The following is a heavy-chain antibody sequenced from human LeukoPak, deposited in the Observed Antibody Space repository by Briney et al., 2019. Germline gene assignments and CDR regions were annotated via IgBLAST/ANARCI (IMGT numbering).Heavy chain of an antibody. V-gene: IGHV3-23*01. D-gene: IGHD3-10*01. CDR1: GFTFSDYY. CDR3: AKVDGSGSYRYY. CDR2: ISGSGGST. Sequence: PGGSLRLSCAASGFTFSDYYMSWVRQAPGKGLEWVSAISGSGGSTYYADSVKGRFTISRDNSKNTLYLQMNSLRAEDTAVYYCAKVDGSGSYRYYWGQGTLVTVSS. J-gene: IGHJ4*02.